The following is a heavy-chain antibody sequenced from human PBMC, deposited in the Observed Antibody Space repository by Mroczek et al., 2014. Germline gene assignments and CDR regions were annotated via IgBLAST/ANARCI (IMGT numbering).Heavy chain of an antibody. D-gene: IGHD3-3*01. CDR1: GGSISSGDYY. CDR2: IYYSGST. J-gene: IGHJ4*02. CDR3: ARKTFGVVKYYFDY. Sequence: QVQLQQWGPGLVKPSQTLSLTCTVSGGSISSGDYYWSWIRQPPGKGLEWIGYIYYSGSTYYNPSLKSRVTISVDTSKNQFSLKLSSVTAADTAVYYCARKTFGVVKYYFDYWGQGTLVTVSS. V-gene: IGHV4-30-4*01.